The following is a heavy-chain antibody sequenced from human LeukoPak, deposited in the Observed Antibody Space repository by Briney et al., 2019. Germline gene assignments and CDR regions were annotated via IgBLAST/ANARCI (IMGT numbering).Heavy chain of an antibody. J-gene: IGHJ3*02. CDR1: GFTFSSYG. V-gene: IGHV3-33*01. CDR3: ARGARLHLGELSPPLDAFDI. D-gene: IGHD3-16*02. CDR2: IWYDGSNK. Sequence: GRSLRLSCAASGFTFSSYGMHWVRQAPGKGLDWVAVIWYDGSNKYYADSVKGRFTISRDNSKNTLYLQMNSLRAEDTAVYYCARGARLHLGELSPPLDAFDIWGQGTMVTVSS.